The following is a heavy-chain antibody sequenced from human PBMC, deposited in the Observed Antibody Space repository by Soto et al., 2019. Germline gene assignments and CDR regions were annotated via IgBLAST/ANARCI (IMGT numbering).Heavy chain of an antibody. CDR1: GGTFSSYA. D-gene: IGHD4-17*01. Sequence: QVQLVQSGAEVKKPGSSVKVSCKASGGTFSSYAISWVRQAPGQGLEWMGGIIPIFGTANYAQKFQGRVTITEDESTSTAYRELSSLRSEDTAVYYCARDLGGMTTVTGNWFDPWGQGTLVTVSS. CDR3: ARDLGGMTTVTGNWFDP. V-gene: IGHV1-69*12. CDR2: IIPIFGTA. J-gene: IGHJ5*02.